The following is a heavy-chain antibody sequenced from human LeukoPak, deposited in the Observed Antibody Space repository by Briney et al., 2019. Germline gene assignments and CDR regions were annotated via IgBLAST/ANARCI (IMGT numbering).Heavy chain of an antibody. CDR3: ARHEESVGYFDY. CDR1: GGSITNYH. Sequence: SETLSLTCTVSGGSITNYHWSWIRQPPGKGLEWIGYIYYSGSTNYNPSLKSRVTISVDTSKNQFSLKLSSVTAADTAVYYCARHEESVGYFDYWGQGTLVTVSS. V-gene: IGHV4-59*08. D-gene: IGHD2-15*01. CDR2: IYYSGST. J-gene: IGHJ4*02.